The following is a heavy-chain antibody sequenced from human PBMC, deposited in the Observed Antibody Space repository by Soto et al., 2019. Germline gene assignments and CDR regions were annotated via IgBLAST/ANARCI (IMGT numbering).Heavy chain of an antibody. D-gene: IGHD3-10*01. CDR2: ISGSGGST. CDR3: AATTSGYYGSGSYYLPAY. Sequence: EVQLLESGGGLVQPGGSLRLSCAASGFTFSSYAMSWVHQAPGKGLEWVSAISGSGGSTYYADSVKGRFTISRDNSKNTLYLQMNSLRAEDTAVYYCAATTSGYYGSGSYYLPAYWGQGTLVTVSS. J-gene: IGHJ4*02. V-gene: IGHV3-23*01. CDR1: GFTFSSYA.